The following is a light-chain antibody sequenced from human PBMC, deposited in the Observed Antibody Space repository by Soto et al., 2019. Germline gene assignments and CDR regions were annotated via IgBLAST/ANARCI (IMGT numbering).Light chain of an antibody. J-gene: IGLJ2*01. V-gene: IGLV2-18*02. Sequence: QSALTQPPSVSGSPGQSVTISCTGTSSDVGGYNRVPWYQRPPGTAPKLIIFEVTDRPSGVPDRFSGSKSGNTASLTISGLQAEDEADYYCSSYSSSSTYVVFGGGTKLTVL. CDR2: EVT. CDR3: SSYSSSSTYVV. CDR1: SSDVGGYNR.